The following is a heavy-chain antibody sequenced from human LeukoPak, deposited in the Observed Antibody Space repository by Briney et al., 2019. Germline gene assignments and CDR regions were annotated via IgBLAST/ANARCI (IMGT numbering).Heavy chain of an antibody. D-gene: IGHD5-18*01. CDR2: IYYSGST. CDR3: ARDRSRRGYSYGYELDY. CDR1: GGSISSSSYY. V-gene: IGHV4-39*07. J-gene: IGHJ4*02. Sequence: PSETLSLTCTVSGGSISSSSYYWGWIRQPPGKGLEWIGSIYYSGSTYYNPSLKSRVTISVDTSKNQFSLKLSSVTAADTAVYYCARDRSRRGYSYGYELDYWGQGTLVTVSS.